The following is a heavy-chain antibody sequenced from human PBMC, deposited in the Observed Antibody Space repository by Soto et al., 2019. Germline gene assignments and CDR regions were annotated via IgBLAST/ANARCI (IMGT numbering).Heavy chain of an antibody. D-gene: IGHD1-1*01. CDR3: ARLRGTRSVHFDY. J-gene: IGHJ4*02. Sequence: QLQLQESGPGLVKPSETLSLTCTVSGGSIISSSYYWGWIRQPPGKGLEWIGSIYYSGSTYYNPSLKSRVTISVDTSKNQFSLKLSSVTAADTAVYYCARLRGTRSVHFDYWGQGTLVTVSS. CDR2: IYYSGST. CDR1: GGSIISSSYY. V-gene: IGHV4-39*01.